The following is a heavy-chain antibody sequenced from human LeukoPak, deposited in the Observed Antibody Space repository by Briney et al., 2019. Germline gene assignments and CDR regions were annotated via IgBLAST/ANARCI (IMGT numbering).Heavy chain of an antibody. CDR2: IYYSGST. D-gene: IGHD3-22*01. V-gene: IGHV4-59*01. CDR3: ARGPPDYYDSSGYYYGHDAFDI. J-gene: IGHJ3*02. Sequence: SETLSLTCTVSGGAIRSYYWSWIRQPPGKGLEWIGYIYYSGSTNYNPSLKSRVTISVDTSKNQFSLKLSSVTAADTAVYYCARGPPDYYDSSGYYYGHDAFDIWGQGTMVTVSS. CDR1: GGAIRSYY.